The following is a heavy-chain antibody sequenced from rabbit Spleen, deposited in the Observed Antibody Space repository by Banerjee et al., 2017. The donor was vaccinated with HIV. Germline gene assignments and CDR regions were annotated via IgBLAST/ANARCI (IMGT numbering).Heavy chain of an antibody. J-gene: IGHJ4*01. CDR2: IYVGSSGST. CDR1: GFTLSSRYW. V-gene: IGHV1S40*01. D-gene: IGHD1-1*01. CDR3: ARDLIGIIGWNFYL. Sequence: QSLDESGGDLVKPGASLTLTCTASGFTLSSRYWMCWVRQAPGKGLEWIACIYVGSSGSTYYASWAKGRFTISRTSSITVTLQMTSLTAADTATYFCARDLIGIIGWNFYLWGQGTLVTVS.